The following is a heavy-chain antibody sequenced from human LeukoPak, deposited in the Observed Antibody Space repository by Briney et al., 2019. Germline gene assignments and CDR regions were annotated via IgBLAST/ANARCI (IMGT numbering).Heavy chain of an antibody. CDR3: ARDEQLYYFDY. V-gene: IGHV1-46*01. CDR2: INPSGGGT. D-gene: IGHD1/OR15-1a*01. CDR1: GYTFTSYY. J-gene: IGHJ4*02. Sequence: ASVKVSCKASGYTFTSYYIHWVRQAPGQGLEWMGVINPSGGGTSCAQKFQGRVTMTRDTSASTVYMDLRSLRSEDTAVYFCARDEQLYYFDYWGQGTLVTVSS.